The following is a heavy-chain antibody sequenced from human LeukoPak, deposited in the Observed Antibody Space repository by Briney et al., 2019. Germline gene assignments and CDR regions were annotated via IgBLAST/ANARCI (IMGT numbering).Heavy chain of an antibody. CDR1: GGSFSGCY. CDR2: IHLRQSITT. CDR3: ARMVRDINYFDS. Sequence: SETLSLTCAVSGGSFSGCYWTWIRQPPGKGLEWIGRIHLRQSITTDYNPSLRSRVTMSIDTSRNQFSLSLTSVTAADTALYYCARMVRDINYFDSWGQGILVTVSS. J-gene: IGHJ4*02. D-gene: IGHD3-10*01. V-gene: IGHV4-34*01.